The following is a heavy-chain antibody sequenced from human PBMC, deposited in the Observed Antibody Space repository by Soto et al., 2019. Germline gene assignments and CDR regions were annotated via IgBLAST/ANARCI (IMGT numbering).Heavy chain of an antibody. V-gene: IGHV4-31*03. J-gene: IGHJ3*02. D-gene: IGHD3-22*01. CDR1: GGSISSGGYY. Sequence: SETLSLTCTVSGGSISSGGYYWSWIRQHPGKGLEWIGYIYYSGSTYYNPSLKSRVTISVDTSKNQFSLKLSSVTAADTAVYYCARTGGPRITMIVVVPWAGAFDIWGQGTMVTVSS. CDR2: IYYSGST. CDR3: ARTGGPRITMIVVVPWAGAFDI.